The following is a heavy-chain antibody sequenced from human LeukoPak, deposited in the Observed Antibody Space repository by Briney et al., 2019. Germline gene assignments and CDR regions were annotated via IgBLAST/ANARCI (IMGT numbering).Heavy chain of an antibody. J-gene: IGHJ4*02. CDR3: AKDSAAGTPYN. D-gene: IGHD6-13*01. Sequence: TGGSLRLSCAASGFTFSSYGMHWVRKAQGKGLEWVAVISYDGSNKYYADSVKGRFTISRDNSKNTLYLQMNSLRAEDTAVYYCAKDSAAGTPYNWGQGTLVTVSS. CDR2: ISYDGSNK. CDR1: GFTFSSYG. V-gene: IGHV3-30*18.